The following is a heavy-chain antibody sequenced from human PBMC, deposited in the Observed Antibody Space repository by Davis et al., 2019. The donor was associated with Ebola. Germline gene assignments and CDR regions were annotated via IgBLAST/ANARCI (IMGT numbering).Heavy chain of an antibody. J-gene: IGHJ5*02. CDR2: IYYIGNT. CDR1: GGSISSSSYY. Sequence: SETLSLTCTVSGGSISSSSYYWGWIRQPPGKGLEWIGSIYYIGNTYYNPSLKSRVTISVDTSKNQFSLKLSSVTAADTAVYYCARVRGEGYSSSWYPPLNWFDPWGQGTLVTVSS. V-gene: IGHV4-39*01. D-gene: IGHD6-13*01. CDR3: ARVRGEGYSSSWYPPLNWFDP.